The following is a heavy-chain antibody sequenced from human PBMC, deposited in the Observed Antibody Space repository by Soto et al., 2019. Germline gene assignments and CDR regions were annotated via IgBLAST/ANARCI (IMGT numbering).Heavy chain of an antibody. Sequence: PSETLSLTCTVSGGSISSYYWSWIRQPPGKGLEWIGYIYYSGSTNYNPSLKSRVTISVDTSKNQFSLKLSSVTAADTAVYYCARLSDRIAARSLFDSWGQGTLVTVSS. CDR2: IYYSGST. V-gene: IGHV4-59*08. CDR1: GGSISSYY. J-gene: IGHJ4*02. D-gene: IGHD6-6*01. CDR3: ARLSDRIAARSLFDS.